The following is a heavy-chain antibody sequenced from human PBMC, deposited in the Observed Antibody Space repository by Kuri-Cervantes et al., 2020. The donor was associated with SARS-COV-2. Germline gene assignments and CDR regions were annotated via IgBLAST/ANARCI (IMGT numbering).Heavy chain of an antibody. CDR1: GGSISSYY. D-gene: IGHD6-13*01. CDR3: AGGGVGQLGFDY. Sequence: SETLSLTCTVSGGSISSYYWSWSRQPAGKGLEWNGRIYTSGSTNYNTSLKSRDTMSVDASKKQISQKLISVTAADMAMYYGAGGGVGQLGFDYWGQGTLVTVSS. CDR2: IYTSGST. V-gene: IGHV4-4*07. J-gene: IGHJ4*02.